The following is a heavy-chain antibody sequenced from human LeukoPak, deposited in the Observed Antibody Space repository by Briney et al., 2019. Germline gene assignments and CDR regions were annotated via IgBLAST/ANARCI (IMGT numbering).Heavy chain of an antibody. Sequence: GGSLRLSCVASGFTFTNYAMSWVRQAPGKGLEWVSALSGSTSYIYYADSVKGRFTVSRDNAKNSLYLQMNSLRAEDTAVYYCARAPSGTVTTGYYFGMDVWGKGTTVTVSS. CDR2: LSGSTSYI. CDR1: GFTFTNYA. D-gene: IGHD4-17*01. CDR3: ARAPSGTVTTGYYFGMDV. V-gene: IGHV3-21*01. J-gene: IGHJ6*04.